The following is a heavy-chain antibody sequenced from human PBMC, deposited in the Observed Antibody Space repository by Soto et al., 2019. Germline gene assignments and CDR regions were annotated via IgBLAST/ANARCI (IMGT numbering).Heavy chain of an antibody. Sequence: GGSLRLSCAASGFTFSSYAMSWVRQAPGKGLEWVSGISGSGGSTYYADSVKGRFTISRDNSKNTLYLQMNSLRAEDTAVYYCAKGFTFGGVIVPNNDYWGQGTLVTVSS. D-gene: IGHD3-16*02. CDR1: GFTFSSYA. V-gene: IGHV3-23*01. CDR3: AKGFTFGGVIVPNNDY. CDR2: ISGSGGST. J-gene: IGHJ4*02.